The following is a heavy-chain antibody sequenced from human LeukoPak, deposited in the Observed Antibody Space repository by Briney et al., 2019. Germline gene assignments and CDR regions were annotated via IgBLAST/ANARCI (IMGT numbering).Heavy chain of an antibody. CDR3: ATIRVDYWYFDL. Sequence: SETLSLTCTVSGGSITSSSYYWGWIRQPPGKGLEWIGSIFYSGSTYYNPSLKSRVTISVDTSKTQFSLKLSSVTAADTAVYFCATIRVDYWYFDLWGRGTLVTVSS. J-gene: IGHJ2*01. CDR1: GGSITSSSYY. CDR2: IFYSGST. V-gene: IGHV4-39*07. D-gene: IGHD3-3*02.